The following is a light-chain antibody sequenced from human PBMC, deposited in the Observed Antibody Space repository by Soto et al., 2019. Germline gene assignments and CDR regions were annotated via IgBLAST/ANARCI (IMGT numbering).Light chain of an antibody. J-gene: IGKJ4*01. CDR1: HTITDF. Sequence: DIQMTQSPSSLSASVGDRVTITCRASHTITDFLSWYQERPGKAPKQLIYGASTLQDGVPSRFSGSGSATNFTLTISSLLRDDFATYYCQQTFNNRLSFGGGTKVEIK. CDR2: GAS. CDR3: QQTFNNRLS. V-gene: IGKV1-39*01.